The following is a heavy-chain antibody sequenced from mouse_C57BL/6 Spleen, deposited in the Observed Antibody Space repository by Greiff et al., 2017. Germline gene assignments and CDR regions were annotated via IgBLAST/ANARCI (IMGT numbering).Heavy chain of an antibody. CDR2: INPNNGGT. D-gene: IGHD1-1*01. CDR1: GYTFTDYN. J-gene: IGHJ4*01. CDR3: ARNYGRYYYAMDY. Sequence: VQLQQSGPELVKPGASVKIPCQASGYTFTDYNMDWVKQSHGKSLEWIGDINPNNGGTIYNQKFKGKAKLTVDKSSSTAYMELRSLTSDDTAFYYCARNYGRYYYAMDYWGQGTSVTVSS. V-gene: IGHV1-18*01.